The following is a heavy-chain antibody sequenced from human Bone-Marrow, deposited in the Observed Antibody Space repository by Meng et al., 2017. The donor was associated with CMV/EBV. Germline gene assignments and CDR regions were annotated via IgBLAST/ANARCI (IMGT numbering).Heavy chain of an antibody. D-gene: IGHD1-26*01. Sequence: GGSLRLPCKGSGYSFTSYWIGWVRQMPGKGLEWMGIIYPGDSDTRYSPSFQGQVTISADKSISTAYLQWSSLKASDTAMYYCARLAWDYYYGMDVWGQGTTVTVSS. CDR2: IYPGDSDT. CDR1: GYSFTSYW. V-gene: IGHV5-51*01. CDR3: ARLAWDYYYGMDV. J-gene: IGHJ6*02.